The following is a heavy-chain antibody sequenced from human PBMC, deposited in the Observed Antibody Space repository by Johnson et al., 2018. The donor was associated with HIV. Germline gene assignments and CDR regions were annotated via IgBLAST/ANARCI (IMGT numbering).Heavy chain of an antibody. J-gene: IGHJ3*02. D-gene: IGHD2-21*01. V-gene: IGHV3-30*03. CDR3: AILGWGAFDI. CDR2: ISYDGGNK. Sequence: QVQLVESGGGLVQPGGSLRLSCAASGFTFSSYDMHWVRQAPGKGLEWVAVISYDGGNKYYANSVKGRFTVSRDNSKNTLYLQMDSLRAEDTAVYYCAILGWGAFDIWGQGTMVTVSS. CDR1: GFTFSSYD.